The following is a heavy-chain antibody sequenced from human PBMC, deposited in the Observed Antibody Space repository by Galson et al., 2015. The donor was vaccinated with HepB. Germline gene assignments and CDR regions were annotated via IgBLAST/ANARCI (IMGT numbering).Heavy chain of an antibody. CDR3: ARGGSSHWQDYYYGMDV. D-gene: IGHD6-13*01. CDR2: IYYSGST. Sequence: ETLSLTCTVSGGSISSYYWSWIRQPPGKGLEWIGYIYYSGSTNYNPSLKSRVTISVDTSKNQFSLKLSSVTAADTAVYYCARGGSSHWQDYYYGMDVWGQGTTVTVSS. J-gene: IGHJ6*02. V-gene: IGHV4-59*01. CDR1: GGSISSYY.